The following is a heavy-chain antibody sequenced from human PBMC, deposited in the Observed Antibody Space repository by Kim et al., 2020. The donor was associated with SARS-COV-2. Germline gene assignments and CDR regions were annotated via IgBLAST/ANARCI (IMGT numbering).Heavy chain of an antibody. V-gene: IGHV1-3*01. CDR1: GYTFTSYA. Sequence: ASVKVSCKASGYTFTSYAMHWVRQATGQRLEWMGWINAGNGNTKYSQKFQGRVTITRDTSASTAYMELSSLRSEDTAVYYCARGPGQVLLWLNPWGQGTLVTVSS. D-gene: IGHD3-10*01. CDR2: INAGNGNT. J-gene: IGHJ5*02. CDR3: ARGPGQVLLWLNP.